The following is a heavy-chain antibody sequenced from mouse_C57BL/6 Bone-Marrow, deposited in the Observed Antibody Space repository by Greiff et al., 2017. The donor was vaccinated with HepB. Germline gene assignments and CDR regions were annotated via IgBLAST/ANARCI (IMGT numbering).Heavy chain of an antibody. CDR3: ARWGYGDAMDY. D-gene: IGHD2-2*01. Sequence: EVKLQESGPELVKPGASVKIPCKASGYTFTDYNMDWVKQSHGKSLEWIGDINPNNGGTIYNQKFKGKATLTVDKSSSTAYMELRSLTSEDTAVYYCARWGYGDAMDYWGQGTSVTVSS. CDR2: INPNNGGT. CDR1: GYTFTDYN. V-gene: IGHV1-18*01. J-gene: IGHJ4*01.